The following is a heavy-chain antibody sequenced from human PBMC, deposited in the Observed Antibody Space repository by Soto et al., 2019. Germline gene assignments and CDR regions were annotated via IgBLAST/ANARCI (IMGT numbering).Heavy chain of an antibody. CDR1: GYTFTSYG. D-gene: IGHD3-22*01. Sequence: ASVKVSCKASGYTFTSYGISWVRQAPGQGLEWMGWISAYNGNTNYAQKLQGRVTMTTDTSTSTAYMELRSLRSDDTAVYYCARVKPYYYDSSGYWVWFEPWGQGTLVNVSS. CDR3: ARVKPYYYDSSGYWVWFEP. CDR2: ISAYNGNT. J-gene: IGHJ5*02. V-gene: IGHV1-18*01.